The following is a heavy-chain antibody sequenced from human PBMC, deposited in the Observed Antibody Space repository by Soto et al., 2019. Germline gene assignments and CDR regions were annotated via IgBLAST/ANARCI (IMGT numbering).Heavy chain of an antibody. V-gene: IGHV4-30-4*01. Sequence: QVQLQESGPGLVKPSQTLSLTCTVSGGSISTVDYWWSWIRQSPDMGLEWIGHIYDGGRTYNNPSLQSRVTMSVETSKSQLSLTLGSVSAADTAVYYCVRWPSGDKVDSWGQGTLVTVS. CDR3: VRWPSGDKVDS. CDR2: IYDGGRT. J-gene: IGHJ4*02. D-gene: IGHD7-27*01. CDR1: GGSISTVDYW.